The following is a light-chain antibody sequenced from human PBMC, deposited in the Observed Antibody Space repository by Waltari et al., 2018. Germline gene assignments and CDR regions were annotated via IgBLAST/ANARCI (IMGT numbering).Light chain of an antibody. Sequence: QSVLTQPPSATGSPGQSVTISCTGTNSDVGAYNYVSWYQQHPGKVPKLLIYEVTKRPSVVPDRVSGSKSGNTASLTVSGLQADDEADYYCSSYAHNNHFVFGTGTKVTVL. CDR2: EVT. J-gene: IGLJ1*01. V-gene: IGLV2-8*01. CDR1: NSDVGAYNY. CDR3: SSYAHNNHFV.